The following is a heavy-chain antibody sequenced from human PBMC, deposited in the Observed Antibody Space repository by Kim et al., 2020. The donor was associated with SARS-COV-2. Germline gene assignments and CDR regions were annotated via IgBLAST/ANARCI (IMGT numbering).Heavy chain of an antibody. CDR2: IKQDGSEK. V-gene: IGHV3-7*03. CDR1: GFTFSSYW. Sequence: GGSLRLSCAASGFTFSSYWMSWVRQAPGKGLEWVANIKQDGSEKYYVDSVKGRFTISRDNAKNSLYLQMNSLRAEDTAVYYCARDCDGYSGYDYWCFDYWGQGTLVTVSS. D-gene: IGHD5-12*01. J-gene: IGHJ4*02. CDR3: ARDCDGYSGYDYWCFDY.